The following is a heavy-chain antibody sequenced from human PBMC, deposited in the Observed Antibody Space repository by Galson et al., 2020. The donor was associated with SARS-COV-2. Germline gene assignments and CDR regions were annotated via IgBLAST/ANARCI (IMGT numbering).Heavy chain of an antibody. Sequence: GGSLRLSCAASGFRLNNYAMHWVRQTPGKGLEWVSSISWNSRSKNYADSVKGRFTISRDNAKNSLYLQMISLRTEDTALYYCAKGGELTGYDYDFYYWGQGSLVTVSS. CDR2: ISWNSRSK. V-gene: IGHV3-9*01. CDR1: GFRLNNYA. CDR3: AKGGELTGYDYDFYY. D-gene: IGHD5-12*01. J-gene: IGHJ4*02.